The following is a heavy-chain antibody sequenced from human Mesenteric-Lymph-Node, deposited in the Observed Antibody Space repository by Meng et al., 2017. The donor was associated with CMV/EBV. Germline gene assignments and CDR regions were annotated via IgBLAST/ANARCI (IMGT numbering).Heavy chain of an antibody. CDR3: ARVGFRGCSSTSCYEDY. CDR2: ISFDGSKK. CDR1: GFTFTTYA. D-gene: IGHD2-2*01. V-gene: IGHV3-30*03. J-gene: IGHJ4*02. Sequence: GESLKISCAASGFTFTTYAMSWVRQAPGQGLEWVAYISFDGSKKYYKDSVKGRFTISRDNSKNTLYLQMNSLRAEDTAVYYCARVGFRGCSSTSCYEDYWGQGTLVTVSS.